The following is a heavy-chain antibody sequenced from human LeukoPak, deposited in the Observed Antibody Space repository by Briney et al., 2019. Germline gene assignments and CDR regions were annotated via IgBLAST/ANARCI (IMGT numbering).Heavy chain of an antibody. Sequence: SETLSLTCTVSGGSISSYYWSWIRQPPGKGLEWIGYIYYSGSTNYNPSLKSRVTISVDTSKNQFSLKLSSVTAADTAVYYCARDSPKYSSSWYGWYFDLWGRGTLVTVSS. CDR3: ARDSPKYSSSWYGWYFDL. V-gene: IGHV4-59*12. D-gene: IGHD6-13*01. CDR1: GGSISSYY. J-gene: IGHJ2*01. CDR2: IYYSGST.